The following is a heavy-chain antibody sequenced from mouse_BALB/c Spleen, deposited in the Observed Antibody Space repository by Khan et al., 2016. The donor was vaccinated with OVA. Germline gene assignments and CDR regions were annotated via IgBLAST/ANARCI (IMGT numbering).Heavy chain of an antibody. CDR3: ATGTYYFDY. CDR2: ISYDGSN. D-gene: IGHD4-1*01. J-gene: IGHJ2*01. Sequence: EVQLQESGPGLVKPSQSLSLTCSVTGYSITSGYYWNWIRQFPGNKLEWMGYISYDGSNNYNPSLKNRISITRDTSKNQSFLKLNSVTTEDTATYYCATGTYYFDYWGQGTTLTVSS. CDR1: GYSITSGYY. V-gene: IGHV3-6*02.